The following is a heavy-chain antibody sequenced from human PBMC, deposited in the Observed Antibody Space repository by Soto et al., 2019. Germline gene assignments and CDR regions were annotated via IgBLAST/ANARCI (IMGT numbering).Heavy chain of an antibody. CDR2: MNPNSGNT. CDR1: GYTFTSYD. V-gene: IGHV1-8*01. Sequence: QVQLVQSGAEVKKPGASVKVSCKASGYTFTSYDINWVRQATGQGLEWMGWMNPNSGNTGYAQKFQGRVTMTRNTSISTAYMELSSLRSEDTAVYYCASEILYYWCMPPTRGHDYWGQGTLVTVSS. J-gene: IGHJ4*02. D-gene: IGHD2-8*01. CDR3: ASEILYYWCMPPTRGHDY.